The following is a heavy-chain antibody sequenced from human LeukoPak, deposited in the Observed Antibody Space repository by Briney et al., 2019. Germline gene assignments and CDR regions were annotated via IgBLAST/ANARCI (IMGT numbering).Heavy chain of an antibody. CDR3: ARHRPLSGRFPLDY. CDR1: GYSFATNW. D-gene: IGHD3-10*01. CDR2: IYPGDSDT. Sequence: GESLKISCKGSGYSFATNWIAWVRQMPGKGLEWMGIIYPGDSDTRYSPSFQGQVTISADKSISTAYLQWSSLKASDTAMYYCARHRPLSGRFPLDYWGQGTLVTVSS. J-gene: IGHJ4*02. V-gene: IGHV5-51*01.